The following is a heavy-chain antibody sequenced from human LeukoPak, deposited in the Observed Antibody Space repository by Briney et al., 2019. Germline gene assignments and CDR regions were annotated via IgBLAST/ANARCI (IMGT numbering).Heavy chain of an antibody. CDR1: GFTFSSYS. D-gene: IGHD3-3*01. J-gene: IGHJ3*02. Sequence: GGSLRLSCAASGFTFSSYSMNWVRQAPGKGLEWVSAISGSGGSTYYADSVKGRFTISRDNSRNTLYLQMNSLRAEDTAVYYCAKYDFWSGYYMGAFDIWGQGTMVTVSS. CDR3: AKYDFWSGYYMGAFDI. CDR2: ISGSGGST. V-gene: IGHV3-23*01.